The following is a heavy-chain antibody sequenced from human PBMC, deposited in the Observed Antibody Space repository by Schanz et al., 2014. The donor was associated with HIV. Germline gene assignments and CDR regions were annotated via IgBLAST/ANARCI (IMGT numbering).Heavy chain of an antibody. CDR2: ISYDGSNK. V-gene: IGHV3-30*03. CDR1: GFTFSSTG. D-gene: IGHD3-10*01. Sequence: QVQLVESGGGVVQPGRSLRLSCSASGFTFSSTGMHWVRQAPGKGLEWVAIISYDGSNKDYADSVKGRFTISRDNTKNTVDLQMNNLRVEDTAVYYCARDPGRDEGIDYWGQGTLVTVSS. J-gene: IGHJ4*02. CDR3: ARDPGRDEGIDY.